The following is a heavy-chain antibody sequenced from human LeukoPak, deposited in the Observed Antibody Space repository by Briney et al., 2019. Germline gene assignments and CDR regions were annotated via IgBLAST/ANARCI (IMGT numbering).Heavy chain of an antibody. CDR3: ARGRRRAVAANWFDP. J-gene: IGHJ5*02. D-gene: IGHD6-19*01. CDR1: GYTFTSYD. Sequence: GASVKLSCKASGYTFTSYDINWVRQATGQRLEWMGWMNPNSGNTGYAQKFQGRVTMTRNTSISTAYMELSSLRSEDTAVYYCARGRRRAVAANWFDPWGQGTLVTVSS. V-gene: IGHV1-8*01. CDR2: MNPNSGNT.